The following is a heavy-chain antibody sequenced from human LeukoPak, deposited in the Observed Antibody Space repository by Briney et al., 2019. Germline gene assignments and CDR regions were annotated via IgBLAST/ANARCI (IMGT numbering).Heavy chain of an antibody. D-gene: IGHD6-19*01. Sequence: GGSLRLSCAASGFTFSSYSMNWVRQAPGKGLEWVANIKEDGNRINYVDSVKGRFTISRDNAKNSVYLQMDNLRAEDTAVYYCVGSSGWLFDYWGQGILVAVSS. CDR3: VGSSGWLFDY. J-gene: IGHJ4*02. CDR1: GFTFSSYS. CDR2: IKEDGNRI. V-gene: IGHV3-7*01.